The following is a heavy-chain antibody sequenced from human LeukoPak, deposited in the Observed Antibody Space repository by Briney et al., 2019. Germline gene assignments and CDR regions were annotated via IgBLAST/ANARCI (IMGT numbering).Heavy chain of an antibody. V-gene: IGHV3-30*18. CDR3: AKDIEEWLIKGGGCFDY. Sequence: GGSLRLSCAASGFTFSSYDMNWVRQAPGKGLEWVAVISYDGSNKYYADSVKGRFTISRDNSKNTLYLQMNSLRAEDTAVYYCAKDIEEWLIKGGGCFDYWGQGTLVTVSS. D-gene: IGHD3-16*01. J-gene: IGHJ4*02. CDR1: GFTFSSYD. CDR2: ISYDGSNK.